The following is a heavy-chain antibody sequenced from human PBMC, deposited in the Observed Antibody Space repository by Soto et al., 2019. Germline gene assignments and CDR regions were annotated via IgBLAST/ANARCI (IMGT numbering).Heavy chain of an antibody. Sequence: GGSLRLSCAASGLTFSGRWLHWVRQAPGKGLVWVSRINEDGSVTNYADSVEGRFIISRDDAKNTLFLQMKSLRVEDTAVYYCVRDIPHNWFDPWGQGILVTVS. CDR3: VRDIPHNWFDP. V-gene: IGHV3-74*01. CDR2: INEDGSVT. J-gene: IGHJ5*02. CDR1: GLTFSGRW.